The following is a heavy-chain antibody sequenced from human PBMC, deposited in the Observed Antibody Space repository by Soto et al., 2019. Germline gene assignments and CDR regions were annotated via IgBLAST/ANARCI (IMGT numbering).Heavy chain of an antibody. CDR2: IYYSGST. D-gene: IGHD2-2*01. Sequence: SETLSLTCTVSGGSVSSDSYYWSWIRQPPVKGLEWIGYIYYSGSTNYNPSLKSRITISGDTSKNQFSLKLSSVTAADTAVYYCARVNYGSSSSCYWFDYWGQGXLVTVYS. CDR3: ARVNYGSSSSCYWFDY. V-gene: IGHV4-61*01. J-gene: IGHJ4*02. CDR1: GGSVSSDSYY.